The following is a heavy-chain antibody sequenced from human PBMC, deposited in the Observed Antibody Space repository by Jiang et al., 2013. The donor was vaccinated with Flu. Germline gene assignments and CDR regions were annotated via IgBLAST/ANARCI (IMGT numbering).Heavy chain of an antibody. D-gene: IGHD3-10*01. CDR1: GFSLSTSGVG. CDR2: IYWDDDK. CDR3: AHRRPYGSGPRWEVDY. V-gene: IGHV2-5*02. J-gene: IGHJ4*02. Sequence: VKPTQTLTLTCTFSGFSLSTSGVGVGWIRQPPGKALEWLALIYWDDDKRYSPSLKSRLTITKDTSKNQVVLTMTNMDPVDTATYYCAHRRPYGSGPRWEVDYVGPGNPGHRLL.